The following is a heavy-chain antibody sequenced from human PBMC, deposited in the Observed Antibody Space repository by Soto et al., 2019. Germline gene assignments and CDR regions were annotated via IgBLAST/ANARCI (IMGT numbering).Heavy chain of an antibody. V-gene: IGHV1-69*13. Sequence: ASVKVSCKASGGTFSSYAISWVRQAPGQGLEWMGGIIPIFGTANYAQKFQGRVTITADESTSTAYMELSSLRSEDTAVYYCARARNYYYDSSGSFDCWGQGTLVTVSS. CDR1: GGTFSSYA. CDR3: ARARNYYYDSSGSFDC. D-gene: IGHD3-22*01. CDR2: IIPIFGTA. J-gene: IGHJ4*02.